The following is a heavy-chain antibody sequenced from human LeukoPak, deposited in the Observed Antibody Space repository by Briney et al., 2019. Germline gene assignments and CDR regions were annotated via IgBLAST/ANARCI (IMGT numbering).Heavy chain of an antibody. V-gene: IGHV4-34*01. Sequence: SETLSLTCAVYGGSFSGYYWSWIRQPPGKGLEWIGEINHSGSTNYNPSLKSRVTISVDTSKNQFSLKLSSVTAADTAVYYCARRRTIFGVARGYFDYWGQGTMVTVSS. CDR1: GGSFSGYY. D-gene: IGHD3-3*01. J-gene: IGHJ4*02. CDR3: ARRRTIFGVARGYFDY. CDR2: INHSGST.